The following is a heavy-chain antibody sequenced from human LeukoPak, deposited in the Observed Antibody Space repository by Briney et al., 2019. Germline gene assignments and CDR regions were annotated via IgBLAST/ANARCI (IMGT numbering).Heavy chain of an antibody. CDR3: APLGVTTWLDY. V-gene: IGHV3-23*01. CDR1: GFTFTNYA. D-gene: IGHD4-17*01. Sequence: PGGSLRLSCAASGFTFTNYAMSWVRQAPGKGLEWVSGISGNGISTYYADSVKGRFTISRDNSKSTLYLQMDSLRADDTAVYYCAPLGVTTWLDYWGQGTLVTVSS. J-gene: IGHJ4*02. CDR2: ISGNGIST.